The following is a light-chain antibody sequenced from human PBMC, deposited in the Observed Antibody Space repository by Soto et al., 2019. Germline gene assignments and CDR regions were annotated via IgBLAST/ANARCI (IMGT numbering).Light chain of an antibody. CDR3: QQRSNWPPVT. J-gene: IGKJ4*01. CDR1: QSVSSY. CDR2: DAS. V-gene: IGKV3-11*01. Sequence: NVLTQSSATLSLSSRERATPSCWASQSVSSYLAWYQQKPGQAPRLLIYDASNRATGIPARFSGSGSGTDFTLTISSLEPEDFAVYYCQQRSNWPPVTFGGGTKVDI.